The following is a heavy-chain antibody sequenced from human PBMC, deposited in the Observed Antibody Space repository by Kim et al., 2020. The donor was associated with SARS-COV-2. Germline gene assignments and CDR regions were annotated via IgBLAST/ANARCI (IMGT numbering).Heavy chain of an antibody. Sequence: AKSAKGRFTIPRDNRKNSLYLQMNSRRAEETAVYYCGRGGGSWYFFDYWGQGTLVTVSS. D-gene: IGHD6-13*01. CDR3: GRGGGSWYFFDY. J-gene: IGHJ4*02. V-gene: IGHV3-21*01.